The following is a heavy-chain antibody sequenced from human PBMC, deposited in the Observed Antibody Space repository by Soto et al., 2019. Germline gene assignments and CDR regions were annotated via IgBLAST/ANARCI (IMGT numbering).Heavy chain of an antibody. J-gene: IGHJ6*02. CDR1: GYTFTSYG. CDR3: AGGWFGEDYYGMDV. D-gene: IGHD3-10*01. CDR2: ISAYNGNT. Sequence: ASVKVSCKASGYTFTSYGISWVRQAPGQGLEWMGWISAYNGNTNYAQKLQGRVTMTTDTSTSTAYMELRSLRSDDTAVYYCAGGWFGEDYYGMDVWGQGTTVTVSS. V-gene: IGHV1-18*01.